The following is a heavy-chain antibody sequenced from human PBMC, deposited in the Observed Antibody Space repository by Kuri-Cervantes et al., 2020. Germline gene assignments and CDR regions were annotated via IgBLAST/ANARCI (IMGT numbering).Heavy chain of an antibody. J-gene: IGHJ4*02. CDR1: GGTFSSYA. D-gene: IGHD4-17*01. CDR3: ARGAYGDHRGNFDY. CDR2: IIPIFGTA. Sequence: SVKVSCKASGGTFSSYAISWVRQAPGQGLEWMGGIIPIFGTANYAQKFQGRVTITTDESTSTAYMELGSLRSEDTAVYYCARGAYGDHRGNFDYWGQGTLVTVSS. V-gene: IGHV1-69*05.